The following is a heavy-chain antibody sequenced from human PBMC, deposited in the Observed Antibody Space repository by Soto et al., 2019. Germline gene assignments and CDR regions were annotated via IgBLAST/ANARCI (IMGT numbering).Heavy chain of an antibody. CDR3: ARDLYH. CDR2: INSDSTTT. J-gene: IGHJ4*02. Sequence: DVHLVESGGGLVQPGGSLRLSCAVSGFPFSTYAMHWVRQAPGKGLEWISYINSDSTTTFHADSVKGRFTVSRDNAKNSLYLQMRSLGHEDTAVYDCARDLYHWGQGTLVTVSS. V-gene: IGHV3-48*02. D-gene: IGHD2-2*01. CDR1: GFPFSTYA.